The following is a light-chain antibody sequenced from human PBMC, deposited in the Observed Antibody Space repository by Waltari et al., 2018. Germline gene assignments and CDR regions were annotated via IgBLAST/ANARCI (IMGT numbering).Light chain of an antibody. CDR2: EVS. Sequence: QPALTQPASASGSPGQSITLPCPGTSTDVWNHNVVSWYHQYPGKAPKFIIYEVSEGPSGVSNRFSGSKSGNTASLTISGLQAEDEADYYCCSYAGGTTYVFGTGTKVTVL. J-gene: IGLJ1*01. V-gene: IGLV2-23*02. CDR1: STDVWNHNV. CDR3: CSYAGGTTYV.